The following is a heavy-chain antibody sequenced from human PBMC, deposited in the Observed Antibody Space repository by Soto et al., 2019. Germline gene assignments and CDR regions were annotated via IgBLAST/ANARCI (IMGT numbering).Heavy chain of an antibody. Sequence: SETLSLTCTVSVDSISSSSDYCGWIRQPPWNGLEWIGSIYYSGSTYYNPSLKSRVTISVDTSKNQFSLKLTSVTAADTAVYYCARKRHTDMVWVEYWGQGTLVTVSS. V-gene: IGHV4-39*01. CDR3: ARKRHTDMVWVEY. CDR2: IYYSGST. D-gene: IGHD5-18*01. CDR1: VDSISSSSDY. J-gene: IGHJ4*02.